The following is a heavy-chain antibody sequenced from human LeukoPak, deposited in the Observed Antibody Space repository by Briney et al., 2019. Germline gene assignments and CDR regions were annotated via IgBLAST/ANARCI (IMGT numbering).Heavy chain of an antibody. Sequence: GGSLRLSCAASGFTFSSYGMHWVRQAPGKGLEWVANIKQDGSEKYYVDSVKGRFTISRDNAKNSLYLQMNSLRAEDTAVYYCARVPTTGDGWYFDYWGQGTLVTVSS. D-gene: IGHD7-27*01. CDR1: GFTFSSYG. CDR3: ARVPTTGDGWYFDY. J-gene: IGHJ4*02. CDR2: IKQDGSEK. V-gene: IGHV3-7*01.